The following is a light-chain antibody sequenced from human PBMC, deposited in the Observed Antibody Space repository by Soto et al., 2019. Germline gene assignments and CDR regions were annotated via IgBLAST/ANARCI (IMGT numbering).Light chain of an antibody. J-gene: IGLJ2*01. V-gene: IGLV2-14*01. CDR2: DVS. CDR3: GSYTSSSTLV. CDR1: SSEVGGYNY. Sequence: QSALTQPASVSGSPGQSITISCSGTSSEVGGYNYVSWYQQHPGKAPKLMIYDVSNRPSGVSNRFSGSKSVNTASLTISGLQAEDEADYYCGSYTSSSTLVFGGGTKLTV.